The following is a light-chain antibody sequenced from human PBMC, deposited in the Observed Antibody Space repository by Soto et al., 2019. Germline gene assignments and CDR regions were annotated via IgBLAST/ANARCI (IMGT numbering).Light chain of an antibody. CDR2: GAS. Sequence: PGERATLSCRASQSVTSSYLAWYQQKPGQAPRLLIYGASNRATGIPDRFSGSGSGTDFTLTISRLEPEDFAVYYCQQYGTSPWTFGQGTKVEIK. V-gene: IGKV3-20*01. CDR1: QSVTSSY. CDR3: QQYGTSPWT. J-gene: IGKJ1*01.